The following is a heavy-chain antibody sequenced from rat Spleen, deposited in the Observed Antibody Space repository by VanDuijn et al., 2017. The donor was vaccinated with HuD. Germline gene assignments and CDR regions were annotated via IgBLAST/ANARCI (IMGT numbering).Heavy chain of an antibody. V-gene: IGHV5-25*01. CDR2: IRYDGNST. CDR3: ARRTYGDY. CDR1: GFTFSNYD. D-gene: IGHD1-11*01. Sequence: EVQLVESGGGLEQPGRSMKLSCAASGFTFSNYDMAWVRQAPTKGLEWVASIRYDGNSTYYRDSVKGRFTISRDNAKSTLYLQMDSLRSEDTATYYCARRTYGDYWGQGVMVTVSS. J-gene: IGHJ2*01.